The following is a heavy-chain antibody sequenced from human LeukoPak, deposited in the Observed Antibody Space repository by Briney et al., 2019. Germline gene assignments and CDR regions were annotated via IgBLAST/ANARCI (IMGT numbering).Heavy chain of an antibody. CDR1: GFTFSSYA. V-gene: IGHV3-15*01. CDR2: IKSKTDGGTT. D-gene: IGHD3-10*01. J-gene: IGHJ6*03. Sequence: GGSLRLSCAASGFTFSSYAMHWVRQAPGKGLEWVGRIKSKTDGGTTDYAAPVKGRFTISRDDSKNTLYLQMNSLKTEDTAVYYCTTRGYYYGSGSYYNPTYYYMDVWGKGTTVTVSS. CDR3: TTRGYYYGSGSYYNPTYYYMDV.